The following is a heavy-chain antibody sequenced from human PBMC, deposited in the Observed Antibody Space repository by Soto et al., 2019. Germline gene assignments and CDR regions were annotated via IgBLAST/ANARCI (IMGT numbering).Heavy chain of an antibody. D-gene: IGHD6-13*01. J-gene: IGHJ6*02. Sequence: SVKVSCKASGGTFSSYAISWVRQAPGQGLEWMGGIIPIFGTANYAQKFQGRVTITADESTSTAYMELSSLRSEDTAVYYCAREVVAAAPRLDYYGMDVWGQGTTVTVSS. CDR3: AREVVAAAPRLDYYGMDV. CDR2: IIPIFGTA. V-gene: IGHV1-69*13. CDR1: GGTFSSYA.